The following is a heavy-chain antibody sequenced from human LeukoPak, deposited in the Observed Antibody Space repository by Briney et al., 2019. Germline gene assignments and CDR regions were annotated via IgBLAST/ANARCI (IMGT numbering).Heavy chain of an antibody. CDR2: INPNSGGT. V-gene: IGHV1-2*02. J-gene: IGHJ3*02. Sequence: ASVKVACNASGYTFTGYYMHWVRQAPGQGLEWMGWINPNSGGTNYAQKFQGRVTMTRDTSISTAYMELSRLRSDDTAVYYCARGEGDWGLTRDAFDIWGQGTMVTVSS. D-gene: IGHD7-27*01. CDR1: GYTFTGYY. CDR3: ARGEGDWGLTRDAFDI.